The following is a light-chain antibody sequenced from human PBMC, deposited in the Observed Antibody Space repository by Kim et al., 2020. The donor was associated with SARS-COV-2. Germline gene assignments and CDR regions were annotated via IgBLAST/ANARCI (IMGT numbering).Light chain of an antibody. J-gene: IGLJ2*01. CDR1: SSNIGSNT. CDR3: AAWDDSLNGVV. Sequence: GKRVTIADSGRSSNIGSNTVNWYQQLPGTAPKPLIYSNKQRPSGVPDRFSGSKSGTSASLAISGLQSEDEADYYCAAWDDSLNGVVFGGGTQLTVL. CDR2: SNK. V-gene: IGLV1-44*01.